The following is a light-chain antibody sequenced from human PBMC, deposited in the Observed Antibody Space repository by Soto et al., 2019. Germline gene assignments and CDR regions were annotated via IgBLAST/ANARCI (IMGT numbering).Light chain of an antibody. V-gene: IGLV2-14*01. J-gene: IGLJ3*02. CDR1: RSDVGRYNY. Sequence: QSALTQPASVSGSPGQSIVISCTGTRSDVGRYNYVSWYQQHPGKAPKLLIYEVTYRPSGVSDRFSGSKSGTTASLTISGLQAEDEADYYCSSYTSSTTVVFGGGTKLTVL. CDR2: EVT. CDR3: SSYTSSTTVV.